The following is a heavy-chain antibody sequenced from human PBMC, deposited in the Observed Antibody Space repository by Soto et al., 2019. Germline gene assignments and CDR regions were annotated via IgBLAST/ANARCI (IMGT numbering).Heavy chain of an antibody. CDR2: ISYDGSNK. CDR1: GFTFSIYA. Sequence: GGSLRLSCAASGFTFSIYAMHWVRQAPGKGLEWVAVISYDGSNKYYADSVKGRFTISRDNSKNTLYLQMNSLRAEDTAVYYCARDDPRDYDSSGLDYWGQGTLVTVSS. CDR3: ARDDPRDYDSSGLDY. V-gene: IGHV3-30-3*01. D-gene: IGHD3-22*01. J-gene: IGHJ4*02.